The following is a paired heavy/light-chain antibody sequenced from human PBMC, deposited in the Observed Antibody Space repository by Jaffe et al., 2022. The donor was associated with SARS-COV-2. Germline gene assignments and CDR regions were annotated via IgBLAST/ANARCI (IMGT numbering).Heavy chain of an antibody. Sequence: EVQLVESGGGLVQPGRSLRLSCAASGFTFDDYAMHWVRQAPGKGLEWVSGINYNSGVIGYADSVKGRFTISRDNAKNSLYLQMNSLRAEDTALYYCGKDGNTGALGYYYGMDVWGQGTTVTVSS. D-gene: IGHD1-26*01. CDR3: GKDGNTGALGYYYGMDV. CDR2: INYNSGVI. V-gene: IGHV3-9*01. CDR1: GFTFDDYA. J-gene: IGHJ6*02.
Light chain of an antibody. J-gene: IGKJ3*01. V-gene: IGKV3-20*01. CDR2: GAS. CDR1: QSITSNY. Sequence: EIVLTQSPGTLSLSPGERATLSCRASQSITSNYLAWYQQKPGQAPRLLIYGASNRATGIPDRFSGSGSGTDFTLTISRLEPEDFAVYHCQQYGRSPFTFGPGTKVDIK. CDR3: QQYGRSPFT.